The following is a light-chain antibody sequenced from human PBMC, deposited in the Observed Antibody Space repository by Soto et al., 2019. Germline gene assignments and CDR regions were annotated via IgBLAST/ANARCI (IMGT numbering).Light chain of an antibody. J-gene: IGLJ3*02. Sequence: QSALTQPASVSGSPGQSITISCTGTSSDVGAYNYVSWFQQHPGKAPRLIIYDVSNRPSGVSNRFSGAKSGNTASLTISVLQSEEEADYYCSSYTTSTTGVLGGGTKLTVL. CDR1: SSDVGAYNY. CDR2: DVS. CDR3: SSYTTSTTGV. V-gene: IGLV2-14*01.